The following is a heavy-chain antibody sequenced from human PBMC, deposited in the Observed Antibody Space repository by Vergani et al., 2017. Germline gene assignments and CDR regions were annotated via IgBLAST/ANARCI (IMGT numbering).Heavy chain of an antibody. CDR3: ARGYYDSSGYYYFDY. Sequence: QVQLQESGPGLVKPSQTLSLTCTVSGGSISSGSYYWSWIRQPAGKGLEWIGRIYTSGSTNYNPSLKSRVTISVDTSKNQFSLKLSSVTAADTAVYYCARGYYDSSGYYYFDYWGQGTLVTVSS. D-gene: IGHD3-22*01. J-gene: IGHJ4*02. CDR1: GGSISSGSYY. V-gene: IGHV4-61*02. CDR2: IYTSGST.